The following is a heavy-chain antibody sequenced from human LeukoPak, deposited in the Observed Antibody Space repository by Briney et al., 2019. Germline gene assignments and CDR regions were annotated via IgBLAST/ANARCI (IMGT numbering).Heavy chain of an antibody. CDR3: AKDDLTYYYYMDV. J-gene: IGHJ6*03. V-gene: IGHV3-23*01. Sequence: GGSLRLSCAASGFTFSTYGMSWVRQAPGKGLEWVSTISGSGGSTYYADSVKGRFTISRDNSKNTLYLQMNSLRAEDTAVYYCAKDDLTYYYYMDVWGKGTTVTVSS. CDR2: ISGSGGST. CDR1: GFTFSTYG.